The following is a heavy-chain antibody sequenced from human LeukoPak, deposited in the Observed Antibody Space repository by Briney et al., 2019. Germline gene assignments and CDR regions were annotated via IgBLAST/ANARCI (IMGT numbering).Heavy chain of an antibody. J-gene: IGHJ6*02. CDR2: IYSGGST. V-gene: IGHV3-66*01. CDR3: ARKHIVVVPAAIGRGYYYYGMDV. D-gene: IGHD2-2*02. CDR1: GFTVSDNY. Sequence: PGGSLRLSCATSGFTVSDNYMSWVRQAPGKGLEWDSVIYSGGSTFYADSVKGRFTISRDSSKNTVYLQMNSLRGEDTAVYYCARKHIVVVPAAIGRGYYYYGMDVWGQGTTVTVSS.